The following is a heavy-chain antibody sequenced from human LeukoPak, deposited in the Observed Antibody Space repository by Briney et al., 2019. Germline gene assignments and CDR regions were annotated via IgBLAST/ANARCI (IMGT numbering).Heavy chain of an antibody. D-gene: IGHD6-13*01. J-gene: IGHJ6*03. Sequence: PGGSLRLSCAASGFTFSSYAMSWVRQAPGKGLEWVSAISGSGGSTYYADSVKGRFTISRDNSKNTLYLQMNSLRAEDTAVYYCARSTDSSSWYDYYYMDVWGKGTTVTISS. CDR1: GFTFSSYA. V-gene: IGHV3-23*01. CDR3: ARSTDSSSWYDYYYMDV. CDR2: ISGSGGST.